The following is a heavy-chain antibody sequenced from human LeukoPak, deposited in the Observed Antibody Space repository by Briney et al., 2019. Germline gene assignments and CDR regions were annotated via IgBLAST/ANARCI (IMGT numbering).Heavy chain of an antibody. CDR2: IKQDGSEK. CDR3: ARSRYGSGRAFDI. D-gene: IGHD6-19*01. V-gene: IGHV3-7*01. J-gene: IGHJ3*02. Sequence: PGGSLRLSCAASGFTFSSYWMSWVRQAPGKGPEWVAHIKQDGSEKYYVDSVKGRFTISRDNAKNSLYLQMNSLRAEDTAVYYCARSRYGSGRAFDIWGQGTMVTVSS. CDR1: GFTFSSYW.